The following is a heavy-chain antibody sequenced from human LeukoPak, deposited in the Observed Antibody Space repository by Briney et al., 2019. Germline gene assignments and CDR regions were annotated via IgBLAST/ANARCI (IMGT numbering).Heavy chain of an antibody. V-gene: IGHV3-9*01. CDR1: GFTFGDYA. CDR3: AKDIGPYYDSSGYYFGNYFDY. D-gene: IGHD3-22*01. Sequence: PGGSLRLSCAASGFTFGDYAMHWVRQAPGKGLEWVSGISWNSGSIGYADSVKGRFTISRDNAKNSLYLQMNSLRAEDTALYYCAKDIGPYYDSSGYYFGNYFDYWGQGTLVTVSS. J-gene: IGHJ4*02. CDR2: ISWNSGSI.